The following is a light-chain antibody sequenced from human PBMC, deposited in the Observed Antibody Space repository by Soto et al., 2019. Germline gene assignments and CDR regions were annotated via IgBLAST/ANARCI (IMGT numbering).Light chain of an antibody. CDR3: QQLNTFPVT. V-gene: IGKV1-9*01. CDR1: QDISSY. J-gene: IGKJ5*01. CDR2: ASS. Sequence: DIQLTQSPSFLSASVGDRVTISCRASQDISSYLAWYQQTPGKAPKLLIFASSTLPSGVPSRFSGSGSGTEFTLTIASLQPEDFATYYCQQLNTFPVTFGQGTRLEI.